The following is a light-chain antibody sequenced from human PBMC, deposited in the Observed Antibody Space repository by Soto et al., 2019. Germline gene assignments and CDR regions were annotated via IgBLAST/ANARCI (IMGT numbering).Light chain of an antibody. CDR3: QQYNSYS. V-gene: IGKV1-5*01. CDR2: DAS. J-gene: IGKJ4*01. CDR1: QSISSW. Sequence: DIQTTQSASTLSASVGDRVTVTCRASQSISSWLAWYQQKPGKAPKLLIYDASSLESGVPSRFSGSGSGTEFTLTISSLQPGDFATYYCQQYNSYSFGGGTKVDIK.